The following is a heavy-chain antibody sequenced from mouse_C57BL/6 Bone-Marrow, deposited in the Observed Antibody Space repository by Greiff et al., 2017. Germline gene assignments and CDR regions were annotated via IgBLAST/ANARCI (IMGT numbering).Heavy chain of an antibody. J-gene: IGHJ3*01. CDR1: GYEFSSSW. V-gene: IGHV1-82*01. D-gene: IGHD1-1*01. Sequence: QVQLQQSGPELVKPGASVKISCKASGYEFSSSWMNWVKQRPGKGLEWIGRIYPGDGDTNYNGKFKGKATLTADKSSSTAYMQLSSLTSEDSAVYFCASAYGSSYEAWFAYWGQGTLVTVSA. CDR2: IYPGDGDT. CDR3: ASAYGSSYEAWFAY.